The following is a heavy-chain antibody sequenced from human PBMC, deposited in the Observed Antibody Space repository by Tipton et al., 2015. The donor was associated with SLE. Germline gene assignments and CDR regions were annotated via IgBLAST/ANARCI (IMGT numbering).Heavy chain of an antibody. D-gene: IGHD6-19*01. J-gene: IGHJ2*01. CDR2: INSGGSSI. V-gene: IGHV3-74*01. CDR3: TRHRLGYTSGGYFLGWYFDL. CDR1: GFTFSNYW. Sequence: SLRLSCAASGFTFSNYWMHWVRQGPGKGLVWVARINSGGSSISYADSVKGRFTISRDNAKNTLYLQMNSLGADDTALYYCTRHRLGYTSGGYFLGWYFDLWGRGTLVTVSS.